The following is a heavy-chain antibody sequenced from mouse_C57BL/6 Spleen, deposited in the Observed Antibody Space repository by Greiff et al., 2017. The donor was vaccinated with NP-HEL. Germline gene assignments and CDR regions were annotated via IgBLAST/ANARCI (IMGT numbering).Heavy chain of an antibody. D-gene: IGHD1-1*01. CDR1: GFTFSSYA. CDR3: TRDGNYGSLWYFGV. Sequence: EVQVVESGEGLVKPGGSLKLSCAASGFTFSSYAMSWVRQTPEKRLEWVAYISSGGDYIYYADTVKGRFTISRDNARNTLYLQMSSLKSEDTAMYYCTRDGNYGSLWYFGVWGTGTTVTVSS. J-gene: IGHJ1*03. V-gene: IGHV5-9-1*02. CDR2: ISSGGDYI.